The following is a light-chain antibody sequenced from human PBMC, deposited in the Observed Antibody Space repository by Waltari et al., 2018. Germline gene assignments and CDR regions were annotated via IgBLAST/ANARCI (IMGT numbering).Light chain of an antibody. CDR3: CSYVTGDTWV. J-gene: IGLJ3*02. V-gene: IGLV2-23*02. CDR1: SSDVGTYKF. Sequence: QSALTQPASVSGSPGQSITISCTGSSSDVGTYKFVSWYQQHPGKAPKSMIYELNQRRAVSSMRFAGSKFGNAAVLTISGLQTEDDADYYCCSYVTGDTWVFGGGTRVAVL. CDR2: ELN.